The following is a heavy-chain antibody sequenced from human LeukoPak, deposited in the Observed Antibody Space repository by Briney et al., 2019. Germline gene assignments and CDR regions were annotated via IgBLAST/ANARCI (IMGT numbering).Heavy chain of an antibody. CDR1: GFTFGDYG. CDR2: IRSXXYGXTT. J-gene: IGHJ4*02. D-gene: IGHD3-22*01. V-gene: IGHV3-49*04. CDR3: TRGDYYDSGGYYFLFDY. Sequence: GSLRLSCTGSGFTFGDYGMXWVRXAPGXXXXXVGXIRSXXYGXTTEYAASVKGXFTISRDDSESIAYLQMNSLKTEDTAVYYCTRGDYYDSGGYYFLFDYWGQGTLVAVSS.